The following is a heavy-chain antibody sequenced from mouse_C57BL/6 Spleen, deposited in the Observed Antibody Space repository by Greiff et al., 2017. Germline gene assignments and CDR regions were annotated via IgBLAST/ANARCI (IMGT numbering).Heavy chain of an antibody. CDR3: VGSGYVGAMDY. V-gene: IGHV10-3*01. J-gene: IGHJ4*01. CDR1: CFTFHTYA. Sequence: EVKAVASGGGLVQPKGSLKLSCAASCFTFHTYALHWVRQAPGTGLEWVARIRSKSSNYATYYADSVKDRFTISRDVSQSMRYLQMNNLRTEDTAMYYCVGSGYVGAMDYWRQGTSVTVSS. CDR2: IRSKSSNYAT. D-gene: IGHD3-2*02.